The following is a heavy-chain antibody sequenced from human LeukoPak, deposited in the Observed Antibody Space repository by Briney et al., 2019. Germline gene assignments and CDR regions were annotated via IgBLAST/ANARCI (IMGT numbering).Heavy chain of an antibody. Sequence: ASVKVSCKASGYTFTSYGISWVRQAPGQGLEWMGWISAYNGDTNYAQKLQGRVTMITDTSTSTAYMELRSLRSDDTAVYYCARGGPAPHRITLIVVASSTDAFDIWGQGTMVTVSS. CDR3: ARGGPAPHRITLIVVASSTDAFDI. CDR1: GYTFTSYG. CDR2: ISAYNGDT. J-gene: IGHJ3*02. V-gene: IGHV1-18*01. D-gene: IGHD3-22*01.